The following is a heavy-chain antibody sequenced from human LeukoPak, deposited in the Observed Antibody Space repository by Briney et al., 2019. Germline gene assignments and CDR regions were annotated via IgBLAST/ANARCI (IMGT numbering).Heavy chain of an antibody. CDR1: GYTFTSYG. D-gene: IGHD3-10*01. J-gene: IGHJ6*02. CDR2: ISAYNGNT. CDR3: ARDGPLWFGPKPGVIYSVGEDYYYGMDV. V-gene: IGHV1-18*01. Sequence: ASVKVSCKASGYTFTSYGISWVRQAPGQGLEWMGWISAYNGNTNYAQKLQGRVTMTTDTSTSTAYMELRSLRSDDTAVYYCARDGPLWFGPKPGVIYSVGEDYYYGMDVWGQGTTVTVSS.